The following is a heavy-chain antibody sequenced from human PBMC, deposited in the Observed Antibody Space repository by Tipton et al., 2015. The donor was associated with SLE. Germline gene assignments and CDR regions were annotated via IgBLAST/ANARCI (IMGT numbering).Heavy chain of an antibody. CDR3: ARRKKEFSGGKYYMLGFDS. CDR1: GYTFPKYW. CDR2: IYPGDSDT. D-gene: IGHD1-26*01. Sequence: VQLVQSGAEVKKSGESLKISCKASGYTFPKYWVGWVRQMPGKGLEWMGVIYPGDSDTRYSPSFQGQVTMSADRSTNTVYLQLSSLKASDTAMYYCARRKKEFSGGKYYMLGFDSWGQGTLVTVSS. V-gene: IGHV5-51*03. J-gene: IGHJ4*02.